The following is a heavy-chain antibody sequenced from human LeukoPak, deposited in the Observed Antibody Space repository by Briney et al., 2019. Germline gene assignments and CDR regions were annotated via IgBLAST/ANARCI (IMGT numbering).Heavy chain of an antibody. V-gene: IGHV1-69*01. Sequence: SSVKVSCKASGGTFSSYAISWVRQAPGQGLGWMGGIIPIFGTANYAQKFQGRVTITADESTSTAYMELSSLRSEDTAVYYCARDLSTTGLVPHYYYYMDVWGKGTTVTVSS. CDR1: GGTFSSYA. J-gene: IGHJ6*03. D-gene: IGHD1-1*01. CDR3: ARDLSTTGLVPHYYYYMDV. CDR2: IIPIFGTA.